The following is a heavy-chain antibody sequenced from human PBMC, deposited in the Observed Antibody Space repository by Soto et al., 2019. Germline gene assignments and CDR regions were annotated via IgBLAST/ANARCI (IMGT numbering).Heavy chain of an antibody. V-gene: IGHV3-23*01. Sequence: EVQLLDSGGGLVQPGESLRLSCAASGFTFGSRAMTWIRQTPGKGLEWVSTISGDGDVTFYADSMKGRVTISRDNSKITLCLQMDGLRVEDTALYYRAIGGHMSGFEYGGQGTLVPVSS. J-gene: IGHJ4*02. CDR1: GFTFGSRA. CDR2: ISGDGDVT. CDR3: AIGGHMSGFEY. D-gene: IGHD3-10*02.